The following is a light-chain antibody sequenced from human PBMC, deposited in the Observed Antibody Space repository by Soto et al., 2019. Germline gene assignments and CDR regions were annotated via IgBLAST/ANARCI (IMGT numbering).Light chain of an antibody. CDR2: AAS. V-gene: IGKV1-6*01. CDR1: QAIRND. J-gene: IGKJ2*01. Sequence: AMQMTQSPSSLSASVGDRVTITCRASQAIRNDLGWYQQKPGKAPKFLIYAASSLQSGVPSRFSGSGGGTDFTLTISSLQPEDFATYYCLHDYTYPFAFGQGTKLEIK. CDR3: LHDYTYPFA.